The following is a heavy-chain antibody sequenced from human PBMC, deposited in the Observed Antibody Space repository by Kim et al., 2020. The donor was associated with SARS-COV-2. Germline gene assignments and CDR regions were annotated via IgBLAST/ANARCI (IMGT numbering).Heavy chain of an antibody. J-gene: IGHJ6*02. D-gene: IGHD2-21*02. Sequence: GGSLRLSCAASGFTFSSYAMHWVRQAPGKGLEWVAIISYDGSNKYYADSVKGRFTISRDNSKNTLYLQMNSLRAEDTAVYYCARVMVTAISYYYYGMDVWGQGTTVTVSS. CDR2: ISYDGSNK. CDR1: GFTFSSYA. V-gene: IGHV3-30*04. CDR3: ARVMVTAISYYYYGMDV.